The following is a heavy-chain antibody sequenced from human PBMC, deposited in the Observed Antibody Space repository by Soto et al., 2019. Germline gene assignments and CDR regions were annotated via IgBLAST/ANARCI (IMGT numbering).Heavy chain of an antibody. Sequence: QVHLQESGPGLLKPSETLSLTCTISGGSIRSYYWNWIRQPAGKGLEWLGRIFTTGTTNYSPSLKSRVSMSVDTSRNQFSLELRSVIAADTAVYYCARARCSVNGCFAYFFDHWGQGILVTVSS. CDR1: GGSIRSYY. V-gene: IGHV4-4*07. CDR2: IFTTGTT. J-gene: IGHJ4*02. D-gene: IGHD2-15*01. CDR3: ARARCSVNGCFAYFFDH.